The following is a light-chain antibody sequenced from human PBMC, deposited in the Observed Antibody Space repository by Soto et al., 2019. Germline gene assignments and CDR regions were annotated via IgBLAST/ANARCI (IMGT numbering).Light chain of an antibody. CDR2: DVS. V-gene: IGLV2-14*01. CDR1: SSDVGGYNY. CDR3: SSYTGSNTPLV. Sequence: QSALTQPAYVSGSPGQSITISCTGTSSDVGGYNYVSWYQQHPGKAPKLMIYDVSNRPSGVSNRFSGSKSGNTASLTISGLQAEDEADYYCSSYTGSNTPLVFGGGTKLTVL. J-gene: IGLJ2*01.